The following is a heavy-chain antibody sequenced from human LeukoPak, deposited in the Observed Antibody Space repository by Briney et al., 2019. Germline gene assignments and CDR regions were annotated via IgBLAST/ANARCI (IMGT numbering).Heavy chain of an antibody. Sequence: ASVKVSCKASGYTFTGYYMHWVRQAPGQGLEWMGWINPNSGGTNYAQKFQGRVTMTRDTSISTAYMELSRLRSDDTAVYYCAREGPITMARGSHAFDIWGQGTMVTVSS. V-gene: IGHV1-2*02. CDR3: AREGPITMARGSHAFDI. D-gene: IGHD3-10*01. CDR1: GYTFTGYY. CDR2: INPNSGGT. J-gene: IGHJ3*02.